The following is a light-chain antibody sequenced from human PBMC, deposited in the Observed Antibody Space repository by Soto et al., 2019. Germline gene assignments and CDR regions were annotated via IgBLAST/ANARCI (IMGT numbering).Light chain of an antibody. CDR2: AAS. V-gene: IGKV1-27*01. CDR1: QGISNY. J-gene: IGKJ4*01. Sequence: DIQMTQSPPSLSASVVYRVTITCRASQGISNYLAWYQQKPGELPKLVIYAASILQTGVPSRFSGSGSGTDFTLTISRLEPEDFAVYYCQQYGSSPLFGGGTKVDIK. CDR3: QQYGSSPL.